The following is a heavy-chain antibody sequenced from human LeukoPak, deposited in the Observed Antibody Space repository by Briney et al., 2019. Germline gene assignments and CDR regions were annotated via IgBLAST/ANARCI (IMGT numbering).Heavy chain of an antibody. CDR1: GGSISSGGYS. V-gene: IGHV4-30-2*01. D-gene: IGHD4-17*01. CDR3: VAYGDPYYFDY. Sequence: PSPTLSLTCAVSGGSISSGGYSWSWIRQPPGEGLEWIGYIYHSGSTYYNPSLKSRVTISVDRSKNQFSLKLSSVTAADTAVYYCVAYGDPYYFDYWGQGTLVTVSS. CDR2: IYHSGST. J-gene: IGHJ4*02.